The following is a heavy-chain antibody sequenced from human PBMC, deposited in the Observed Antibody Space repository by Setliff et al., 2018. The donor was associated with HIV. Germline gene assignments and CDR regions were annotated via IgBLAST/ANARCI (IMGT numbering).Heavy chain of an antibody. D-gene: IGHD2-21*02. V-gene: IGHV4-34*01. CDR1: GGSFSGYY. CDR3: ARDLRGDSVPATAAKSFDI. CDR2: INDSGST. J-gene: IGHJ3*02. Sequence: SETLSLTCAVYGGSFSGYYWSGIRQPPGKGLEWIGEINDSGSTNNNPSLKSRVAMSVDTSKNQFSLKRSSVTAADTAVYYCARDLRGDSVPATAAKSFDIWGQGTLVTVSS.